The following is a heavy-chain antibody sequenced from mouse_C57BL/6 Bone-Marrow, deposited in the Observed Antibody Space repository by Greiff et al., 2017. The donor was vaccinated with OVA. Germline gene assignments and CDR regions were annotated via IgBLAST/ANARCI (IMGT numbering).Heavy chain of an antibody. D-gene: IGHD1-1*01. CDR2: IDPSDSYT. J-gene: IGHJ4*01. V-gene: IGHV1-50*01. Sequence: QVQLKQPGAELVKPGASVKLSCKASGYTFTSYWMQWVKQRPGQGLEWIGEIDPSDSYTNYNQKFKGKATLTVDTSSSTAYMQLSSLTSEDSAVYYCARRSYYGSSLYAMDYWGQGTSVTVSS. CDR1: GYTFTSYW. CDR3: ARRSYYGSSLYAMDY.